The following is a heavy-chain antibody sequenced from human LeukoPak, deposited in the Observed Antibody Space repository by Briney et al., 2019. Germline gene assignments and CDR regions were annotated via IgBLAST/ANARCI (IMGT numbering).Heavy chain of an antibody. CDR2: IYTSGNT. V-gene: IGHV4-61*02. Sequence: SQTLSLTCTVSGDSISSVNYYWSWIRQPAGKGLEWIGRIYTSGNTNYNPSLKSRITISVDTSKNQFSLKLRSVTAADTAVYYCAGSRGPWFGESRDYFEYWGQGTLVTVSS. CDR3: AGSRGPWFGESRDYFEY. CDR1: GDSISSVNYY. J-gene: IGHJ4*02. D-gene: IGHD3-10*01.